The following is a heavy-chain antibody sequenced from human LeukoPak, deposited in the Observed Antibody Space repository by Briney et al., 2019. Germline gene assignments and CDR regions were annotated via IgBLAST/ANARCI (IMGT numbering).Heavy chain of an antibody. D-gene: IGHD3-3*01. CDR3: ARHLRFLEWFESLNWFDP. Sequence: SETLSLTCTVSGGSISSSSYYWGWIRQPPGKGLEWIGSIYYSGSTYYNPSLKSRVTISVDTSKNQFSLKLSSVTAADTAVYYCARHLRFLEWFESLNWFDPWGQGTLVTVSS. CDR2: IYYSGST. V-gene: IGHV4-39*01. CDR1: GGSISSSSYY. J-gene: IGHJ5*02.